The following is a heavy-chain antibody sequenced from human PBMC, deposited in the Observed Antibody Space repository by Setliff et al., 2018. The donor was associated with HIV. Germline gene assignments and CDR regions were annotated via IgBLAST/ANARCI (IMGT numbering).Heavy chain of an antibody. CDR3: ARSVDTTLVPAYYFDY. D-gene: IGHD5-18*01. J-gene: IGHJ4*02. CDR2: IYYRGST. Sequence: PSETLSLTCAVSGGSISSGSHYWSWIRQPPGKGLEWIGYIYYRGSTDYNPSLKSRVTISIDTSKNQFSLKLSSVTAADTAVYYCARSVDTTLVPAYYFDYWGQGTLVTVSS. V-gene: IGHV4-61*01. CDR1: GGSISSGSHY.